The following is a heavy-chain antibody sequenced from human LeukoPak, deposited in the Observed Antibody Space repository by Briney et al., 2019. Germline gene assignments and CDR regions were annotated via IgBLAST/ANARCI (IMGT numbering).Heavy chain of an antibody. CDR2: VSGSGGSI. CDR3: AKEREYDFWSGYLY. CDR1: GFAFSSYA. J-gene: IGHJ4*02. D-gene: IGHD3-3*01. V-gene: IGHV3-23*01. Sequence: GGSLRLSCSASGFAFSSYAMSWVRQAPGKGLEWVSGVSGSGGSINYADSVKGRFTISRDNSKKTLYLQMNSLRAEDTAVYYCAKEREYDFWSGYLYWGQGTLVTVSS.